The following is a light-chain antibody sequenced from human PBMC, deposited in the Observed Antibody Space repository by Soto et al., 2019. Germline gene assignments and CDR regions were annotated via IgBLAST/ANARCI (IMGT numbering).Light chain of an antibody. J-gene: IGLJ2*01. V-gene: IGLV2-14*01. CDR2: EVG. CDR1: SSDIGTYIY. Sequence: QSVLTQPASVSGSPGQSFTISCTGTSSDIGTYIYVSWYLQHPGKAPKLLIYEVGNRPSGVSNRFSGSKSGNTASLTISGLQAEDEADYYCSSYTSSNSVVFGGGTKLTVL. CDR3: SSYTSSNSVV.